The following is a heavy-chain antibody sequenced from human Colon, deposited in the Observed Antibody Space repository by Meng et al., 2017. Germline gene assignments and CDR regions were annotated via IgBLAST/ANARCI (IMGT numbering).Heavy chain of an antibody. CDR1: GGSFSGYY. CDR2: INHSGST. CDR3: ARERLSSGWYGGRWFDP. J-gene: IGHJ5*02. D-gene: IGHD6-19*01. Sequence: QVQLPQGGAGLLKPSETLSLTCAVYGGSFSGYYWSWIRQPPGKGLEWIGEINHSGSTNYNPSLKSRVTISVDTSKNQFSLKLSSVTAADTAVYYCARERLSSGWYGGRWFDPWGQGTLVTVSS. V-gene: IGHV4-34*02.